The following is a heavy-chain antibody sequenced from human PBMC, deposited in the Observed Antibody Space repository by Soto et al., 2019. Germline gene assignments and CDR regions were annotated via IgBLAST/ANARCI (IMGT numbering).Heavy chain of an antibody. V-gene: IGHV4-61*01. CDR1: GGSVSSGSYY. CDR2: IYYSGST. Sequence: SETLSLTGTVSGGSVSSGSYYWSWIRQPPGKGLEWIGYIYYSGSTNYNPSLKSRVTISVDTSKNQFSLKLSSVTAADTAVYYCARALSSGWYYFDYWGQGTLVTVSS. D-gene: IGHD6-19*01. CDR3: ARALSSGWYYFDY. J-gene: IGHJ4*02.